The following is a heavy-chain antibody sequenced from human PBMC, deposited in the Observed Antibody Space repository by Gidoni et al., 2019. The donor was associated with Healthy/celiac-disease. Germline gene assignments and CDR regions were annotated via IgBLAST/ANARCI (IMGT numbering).Heavy chain of an antibody. Sequence: QLPLVQSGASVTKPGASVKVSCKSSVYTFTRSGISWVRQAPGQGLEWMGWISAYNGNKNYAQKLKGRVTMTTDTSTSTAYMELRSQRSDDTAVYYCARGARKIDYYYYYYYMDVWGKGTTVTVSS. CDR2: ISAYNGNK. J-gene: IGHJ6*03. V-gene: IGHV1-18*01. CDR3: ARGARKIDYYYYYYYMDV. CDR1: VYTFTRSG.